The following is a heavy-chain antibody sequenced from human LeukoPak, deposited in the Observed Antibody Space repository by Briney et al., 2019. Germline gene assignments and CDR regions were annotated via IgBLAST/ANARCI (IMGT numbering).Heavy chain of an antibody. V-gene: IGHV4-34*01. CDR2: INHSRST. J-gene: IGHJ6*04. Sequence: SETLSLTCAVYGGSFSGYYWSWIRQPPGKGLEWIGEINHSRSTNYNPSLKSRVTISVDTSKNQFSLKLSSVTAADTAVYYCARGVDVWGKGTTVTVSS. CDR1: GGSFSGYY. CDR3: ARGVDV.